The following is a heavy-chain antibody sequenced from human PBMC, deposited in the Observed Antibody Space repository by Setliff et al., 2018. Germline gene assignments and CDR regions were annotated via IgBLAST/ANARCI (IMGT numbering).Heavy chain of an antibody. CDR3: TRDASFTKYGEIDY. J-gene: IGHJ4*02. V-gene: IGHV3-72*01. CDR2: VRNRANSYST. CDR1: GFTFSDHY. D-gene: IGHD3-10*01. Sequence: GGSLRLSCVASGFTFSDHYMDWVRQVPGKGLEWVARVRNRANSYSTEYAASVKGRFSISRDDFKCIAYLQMNSLETEDTAVYYCTRDASFTKYGEIDYWGQGTLVTVSS.